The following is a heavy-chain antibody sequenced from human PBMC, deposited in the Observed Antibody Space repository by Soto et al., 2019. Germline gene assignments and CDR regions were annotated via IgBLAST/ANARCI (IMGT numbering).Heavy chain of an antibody. CDR2: INHSGST. CDR3: ARISGGPIR. Sequence: SETLSLTCAVYGGSFSGYYWSWIRQPPGKGLEWIGEINHSGSTNYNPSLKSRVTISVDTSKNQFSLKLTSVTAADTAVYYCARISGGPIRWGQGTLVTVSS. J-gene: IGHJ4*02. V-gene: IGHV4-34*01. CDR1: GGSFSGYY.